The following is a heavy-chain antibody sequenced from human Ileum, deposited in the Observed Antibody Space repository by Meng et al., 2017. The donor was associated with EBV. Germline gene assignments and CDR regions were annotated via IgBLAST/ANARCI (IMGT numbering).Heavy chain of an antibody. CDR3: AKNGEKYFEY. CDR2: MSDSGIT. Sequence: QVQLRESGPGLVNPSGPLSLTCAVSGGSISVINWWSWVRQSPEKGLEWIGEMSDSGITHYNPSLKSRVTISADKSNNQFSLKLTSVTSADTAVYFCAKNGEKYFEYWGQGTLVTVSS. J-gene: IGHJ4*02. V-gene: IGHV4-4*02. CDR1: GGSISVINW.